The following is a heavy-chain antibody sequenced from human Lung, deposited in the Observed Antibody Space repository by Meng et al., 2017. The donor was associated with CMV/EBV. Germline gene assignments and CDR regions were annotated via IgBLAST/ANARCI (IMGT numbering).Heavy chain of an antibody. Sequence: GESXKISXAASGFTFSSCTMNWVRQAPGKGLEWVSSISSSSGYIYYADSVKGRFTISRDNAKNSLYLQMNSLRAEDTAVYFCARALYYYDSSGYYPYFDYWGQGXLVTVSS. J-gene: IGHJ4*02. CDR1: GFTFSSCT. D-gene: IGHD3-22*01. CDR3: ARALYYYDSSGYYPYFDY. CDR2: ISSSSGYI. V-gene: IGHV3-21*04.